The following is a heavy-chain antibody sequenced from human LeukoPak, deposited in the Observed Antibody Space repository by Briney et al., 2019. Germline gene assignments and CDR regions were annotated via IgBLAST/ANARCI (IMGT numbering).Heavy chain of an antibody. V-gene: IGHV3-15*04. CDR2: IESFSDGGTT. D-gene: IGHD3-3*01. Sequence: GGSLRLSCAASGFTFSSYDMSWVRQAPGKGLEWVARIESFSDGGTTDYAAPVKGRFTISRDDAKNTLFLQMNSLKTEDSALYYCSTDFYYFWSGPLWGQGSLVTVSS. J-gene: IGHJ4*02. CDR1: GFTFSSYD. CDR3: STDFYYFWSGPL.